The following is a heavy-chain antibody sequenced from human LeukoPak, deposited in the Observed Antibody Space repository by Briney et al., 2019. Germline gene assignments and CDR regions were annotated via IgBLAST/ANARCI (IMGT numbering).Heavy chain of an antibody. V-gene: IGHV4-59*12. Sequence: SETLSLTCTVSGGSISSYYWSWIRQPPGKGLEWIGYIYYSGSTNYNPSLKSRVTISVDTSKNQFSLKLSSVTAADTAVYYCATLELMTTVTTQAFDIWGQGTMVTVSS. CDR3: ATLELMTTVTTQAFDI. J-gene: IGHJ3*02. D-gene: IGHD4-17*01. CDR1: GGSISSYY. CDR2: IYYSGST.